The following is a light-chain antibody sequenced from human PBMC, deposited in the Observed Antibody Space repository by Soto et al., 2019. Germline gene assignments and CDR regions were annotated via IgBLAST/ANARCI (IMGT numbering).Light chain of an antibody. CDR3: QHYNSYSSIT. J-gene: IGKJ5*01. CDR1: QSISSW. V-gene: IGKV1-5*03. Sequence: DIQMTQSPSMLSAFVGDRVAITCRASQSISSWLAWYQQKPGKAPKLLIYKASSLQSGVPSRFSGSGSGTEFTLSISSLQPDDFATYYCQHYNSYSSITFGQGTRVEIK. CDR2: KAS.